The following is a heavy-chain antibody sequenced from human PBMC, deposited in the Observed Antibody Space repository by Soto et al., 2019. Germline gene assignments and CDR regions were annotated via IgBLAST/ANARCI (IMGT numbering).Heavy chain of an antibody. CDR3: ARRGGYQLLYVWIAARPTMNNWFDP. CDR1: GGSFSGYY. Sequence: RSLTCAVYGGSFSGYYWSWIRQPPGKGLEWIGEINHSGSTNYNPSLKSRVTISVDTSKNQFSLKLSSVTAADTAVYYCARRGGYQLLYVWIAARPTMNNWFDPWGQGALVTVSS. D-gene: IGHD2-2*02. V-gene: IGHV4-34*01. CDR2: INHSGST. J-gene: IGHJ5*02.